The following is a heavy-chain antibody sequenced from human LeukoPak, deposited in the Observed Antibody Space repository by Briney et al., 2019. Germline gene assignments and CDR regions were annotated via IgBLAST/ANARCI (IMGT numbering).Heavy chain of an antibody. CDR2: ISSSSSYI. CDR3: ARERMGYFDY. J-gene: IGHJ4*02. CDR1: GFTFSSYG. Sequence: TGGSLRPSCAASGFTFSSYGMHWVRQAPGKGLEWVSSISSSSSYIYYADSVKGRFTISRDNAKNSLYLQMNSLRAEDTAVYYCARERMGYFDYWGQGTLVTVSS. D-gene: IGHD2-15*01. V-gene: IGHV3-21*01.